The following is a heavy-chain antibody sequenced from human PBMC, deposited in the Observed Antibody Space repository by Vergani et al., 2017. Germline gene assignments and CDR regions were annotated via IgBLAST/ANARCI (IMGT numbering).Heavy chain of an antibody. CDR2: IIPILGIA. CDR1: GGTFSSYA. CDR3: ARRHGAGSEW. D-gene: IGHD3-10*01. V-gene: IGHV1-69*04. Sequence: QVQLVQSGAEVKKPGSSVKVSCKASGGTFSSYAISWVRQAPGQGLEWMGRIIPILGIANYAQKFQGRVTITADKSTSTAYMALRSLRSDDTAVYYCARRHGAGSEWWGQGTLVTVSS. J-gene: IGHJ4*02.